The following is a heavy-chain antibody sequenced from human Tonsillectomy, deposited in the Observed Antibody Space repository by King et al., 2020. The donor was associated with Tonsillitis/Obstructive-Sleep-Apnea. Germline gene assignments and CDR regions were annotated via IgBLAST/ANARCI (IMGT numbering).Heavy chain of an antibody. J-gene: IGHJ4*02. CDR1: GFSFSDYY. D-gene: IGHD1-7*01. CDR3: ASGYNWNYGSNFDY. V-gene: IGHV3-11*01. Sequence: QLVQSGGGLVKPGGSLRLSCAASGFSFSDYYMTWIRQSPGKGLEWISYIGTSGSPIYYADSVKGRFTISRDNAKSSLYLQMNSLRAEDTAVYYCASGYNWNYGSNFDYWGQGTLVTVSS. CDR2: IGTSGSPI.